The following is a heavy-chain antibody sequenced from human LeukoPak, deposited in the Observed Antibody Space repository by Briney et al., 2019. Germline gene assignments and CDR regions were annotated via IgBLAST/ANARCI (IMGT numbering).Heavy chain of an antibody. CDR2: IPSDGTNK. V-gene: IGHV3-30*18. D-gene: IGHD4-17*01. CDR1: GFTFSIYV. Sequence: GGSLRLSCAASGFTFSIYVMHWVRQAPGTGLEWVAVIPSDGTNKYYADSVRGRFTISRDNSKNTLYLQMNNLRAEDTAVYYCAKDLWDDNGDLRPPALTYWGQGTLVTVSS. CDR3: AKDLWDDNGDLRPPALTY. J-gene: IGHJ4*02.